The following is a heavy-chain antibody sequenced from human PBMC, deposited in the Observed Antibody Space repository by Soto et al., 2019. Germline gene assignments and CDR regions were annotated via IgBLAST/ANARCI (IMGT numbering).Heavy chain of an antibody. V-gene: IGHV4-34*01. CDR3: ARGRFIRYFDWRKKDDAFDI. D-gene: IGHD3-9*01. CDR1: GGSFSCYY. J-gene: IGHJ3*02. Sequence: SETLSLTCAVYGGSFSCYYWSWIRQPPGKGLEWIGEINHSGSTNYNPSLKSRVTISVDTSKNQFSLKLSSVTAADTAVYYCARGRFIRYFDWRKKDDAFDIWGQGTMVTVSS. CDR2: INHSGST.